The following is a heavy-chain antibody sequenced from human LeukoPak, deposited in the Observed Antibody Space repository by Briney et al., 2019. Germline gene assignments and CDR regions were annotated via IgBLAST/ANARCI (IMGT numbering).Heavy chain of an antibody. CDR3: ATNAGALLRGLDY. Sequence: PGGSLRLSCGASGFIFTSYAMNWVRQAPGRGLEWVSGIFTDGSETFYADSVKGHFTISRDNSKNTLYLQMNSLRAEDTAVYYCATNAGALLRGLDYWGEGILVIVSS. CDR2: IFTDGSET. J-gene: IGHJ4*02. D-gene: IGHD5/OR15-5a*01. CDR1: GFIFTSYA. V-gene: IGHV3-23*03.